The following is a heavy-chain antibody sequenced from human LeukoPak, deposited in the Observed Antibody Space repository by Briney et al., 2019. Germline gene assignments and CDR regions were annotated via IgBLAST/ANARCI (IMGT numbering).Heavy chain of an antibody. Sequence: SETLSLTCTVSGGSISSYYWNWIRQPPGKGLEWIGYIYYSGSTNYNPSLKSRVTISVDTSKNQFSLKLSSVTAADTAVYYCASWGIAAAGRNNWFDPWGQGTLVTVSS. D-gene: IGHD6-13*01. CDR3: ASWGIAAAGRNNWFDP. CDR1: GGSISSYY. CDR2: IYYSGST. V-gene: IGHV4-59*01. J-gene: IGHJ5*02.